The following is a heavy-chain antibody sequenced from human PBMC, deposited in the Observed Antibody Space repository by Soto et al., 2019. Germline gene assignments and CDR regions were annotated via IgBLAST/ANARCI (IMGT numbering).Heavy chain of an antibody. CDR2: IYHSGRT. CDR3: ARVSGIYYYGMDV. J-gene: IGHJ6*02. Sequence: QVQLQESGPGLVKPSGTLSLTCAVSGGSISSSNWWSWVRQPPGKGLEWIGEIYHSGRTNYNPSLQSRVTISVDKSKNQFSLKLSCVTAADTAVYYCARVSGIYYYGMDVWGQGTTVTVSS. V-gene: IGHV4-4*02. CDR1: GGSISSSNW. D-gene: IGHD1-26*01.